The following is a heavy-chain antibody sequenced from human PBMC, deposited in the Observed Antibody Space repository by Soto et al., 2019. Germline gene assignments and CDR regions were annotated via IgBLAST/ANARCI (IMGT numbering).Heavy chain of an antibody. V-gene: IGHV3-15*01. D-gene: IGHD3-22*01. CDR1: GFTFSNAW. J-gene: IGHJ1*01. CDR3: ITDYYDATGYYGYFQY. Sequence: EVLLVESGGGLVEPGGSLRLSCAASGFTFSNAWMSWVRQAPGTGLEWVGRIKSKKDGGATDFAAPVKGRFAISRDDSKNTLYLQMNSLKTEDTAVYFCITDYYDATGYYGYFQYWGQGTLLTVSS. CDR2: IKSKKDGGAT.